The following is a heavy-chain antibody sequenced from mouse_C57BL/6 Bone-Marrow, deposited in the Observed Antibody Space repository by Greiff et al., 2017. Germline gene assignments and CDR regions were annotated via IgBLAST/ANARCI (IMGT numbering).Heavy chain of an antibody. CDR1: GYTFPDYY. Sequence: EVQLQQSGPVLVKPGASVKMSCQASGYTFPDYYMKWVKQSHGKSLEWIGVLTTYNGGTSYHQKFQGKATLTVDKSSSTAYRGLSSLAAEDSSVYYCAPLWFYFDYWGQGTTLTVSS. CDR2: LTTYNGGT. D-gene: IGHD2-2*01. V-gene: IGHV1-19*01. J-gene: IGHJ2*01. CDR3: APLWFYFDY.